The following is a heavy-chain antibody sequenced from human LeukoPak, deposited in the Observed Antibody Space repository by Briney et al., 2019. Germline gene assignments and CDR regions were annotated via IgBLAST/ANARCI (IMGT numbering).Heavy chain of an antibody. D-gene: IGHD3-10*01. CDR3: XXLWTFXXXXNFDY. CDR2: IYYSRST. J-gene: IGHJ4*02. Sequence: PSETLSLTCTGSGGSISSYYWSWIRQPPGKGLEWIGYIYYSRSTNYNPSLKSRVTISVDTSKNQFSLKLSSVTAADTAVYYWXXLWTFXXXXNFDYWGQGTLVTVSS. CDR1: GGSISSYY. V-gene: IGHV4-59*08.